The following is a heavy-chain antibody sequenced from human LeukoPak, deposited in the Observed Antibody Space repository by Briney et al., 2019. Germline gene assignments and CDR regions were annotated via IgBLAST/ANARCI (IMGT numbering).Heavy chain of an antibody. CDR2: ISWHGDTE. V-gene: IGHV3-30*06. D-gene: IGHD3-22*01. CDR3: ARDLREYYFDRSGFSLGH. CDR1: GFTFNTYG. J-gene: IGHJ4*02. Sequence: GGSLRLSCAASGFTFNTYGMNWVRQAPGKGLEWVAIISWHGDTEFYGESVKGRFTISRDNSKNMVYLQMYSLRTEDTAVYYCARDLREYYFDRSGFSLGHWGQGTLVIVSS.